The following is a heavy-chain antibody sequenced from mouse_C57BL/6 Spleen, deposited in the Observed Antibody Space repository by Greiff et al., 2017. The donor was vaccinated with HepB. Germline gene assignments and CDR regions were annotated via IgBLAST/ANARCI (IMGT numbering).Heavy chain of an antibody. D-gene: IGHD2-1*01. V-gene: IGHV1-52*01. CDR2: IDPSDSET. CDR3: SRIGYGNCDYYAMDY. Sequence: QVQLQQPGAELVRPGSSVKLSCKASGYTFTSYWMHWVKQRPIQGLEWIGNIDPSDSETHYNQKFKDKATLTVDKSSSTAYMQLSSLTSEDSAVYYCSRIGYGNCDYYAMDYWGQGTSVTVSS. J-gene: IGHJ4*01. CDR1: GYTFTSYW.